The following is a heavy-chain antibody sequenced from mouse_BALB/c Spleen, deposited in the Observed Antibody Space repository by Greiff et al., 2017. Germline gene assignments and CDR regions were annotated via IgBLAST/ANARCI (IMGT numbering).Heavy chain of an antibody. Sequence: EVMLVESGGGLVQPGGSRKLSCAASGFTFSSFGMHWVRQAPEKGLEWVAYISSGSSTIYYADTVKGRFTISRDNPKNTLFLQMTSLRSEDTAMYYCARWNYGSSYFFYAMDYWGQGTSVTVSS. D-gene: IGHD1-1*01. J-gene: IGHJ4*01. CDR3: ARWNYGSSYFFYAMDY. CDR2: ISSGSSTI. CDR1: GFTFSSFG. V-gene: IGHV5-17*02.